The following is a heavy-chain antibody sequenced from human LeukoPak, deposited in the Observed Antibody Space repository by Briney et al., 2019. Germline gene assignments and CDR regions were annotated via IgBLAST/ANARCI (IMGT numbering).Heavy chain of an antibody. CDR3: ARDLVELTLVANWFDP. D-gene: IGHD1-26*01. CDR2: INPNSGGT. Sequence: GASVKVSCKASGYTFTGYYMHWVRQAPGQGLEWMGWINPNSGGTNYAQKFQGRVTMTRDTSISTAYMELGRLRSDDTAVYYCARDLVELTLVANWFDPWGQGTLVTVSS. CDR1: GYTFTGYY. J-gene: IGHJ5*02. V-gene: IGHV1-2*02.